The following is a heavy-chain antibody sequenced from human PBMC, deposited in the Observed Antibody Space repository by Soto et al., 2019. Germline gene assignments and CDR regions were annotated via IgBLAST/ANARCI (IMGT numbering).Heavy chain of an antibody. CDR3: ATNPCGWYMGY. CDR1: GYTFTGYY. Sequence: ASVKVSCKASGYTFTGYYMHWVRQAPGQGLEWMGWINPNSGGTNYAQKFQDWVAVTRDTSISTAYMELSSLRSDDTAVYYCATNPCGWYMGYWGQGTLVTVSS. J-gene: IGHJ4*02. V-gene: IGHV1-2*04. D-gene: IGHD6-19*01. CDR2: INPNSGGT.